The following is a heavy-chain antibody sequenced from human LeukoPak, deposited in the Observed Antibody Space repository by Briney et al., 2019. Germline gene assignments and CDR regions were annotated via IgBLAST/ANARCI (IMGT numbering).Heavy chain of an antibody. D-gene: IGHD1-14*01. CDR2: ISSGSSTS. J-gene: IGHJ4*02. V-gene: IGHV3-48*01. Sequence: GGSLRLSCVACGFTFSNYSMNWVRQAPGKGLEWVSYISSGSSTSYYADSVKGRFTISRDNAKNSLYLQMNSLRGEDTAVYYCARDLGILGYWGQGTLVTVSS. CDR3: ARDLGILGY. CDR1: GFTFSNYS.